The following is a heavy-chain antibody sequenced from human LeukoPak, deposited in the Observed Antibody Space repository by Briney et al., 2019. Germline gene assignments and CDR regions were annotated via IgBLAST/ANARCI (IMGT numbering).Heavy chain of an antibody. Sequence: SVKVSCKASGGTFSSYAISWVRQAPGQGLEWMGGIIPIFGTANYAQKFQGRVTITADESTSTAYMELNSLRSEDTAVYYCARSAYSSSWTFNWFDPWGQGTLVTVSS. CDR3: ARSAYSSSWTFNWFDP. V-gene: IGHV1-69*13. CDR1: GGTFSSYA. CDR2: IIPIFGTA. J-gene: IGHJ5*02. D-gene: IGHD6-13*01.